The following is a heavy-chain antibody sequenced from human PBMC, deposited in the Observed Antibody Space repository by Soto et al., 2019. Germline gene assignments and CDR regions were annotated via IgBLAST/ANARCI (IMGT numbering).Heavy chain of an antibody. Sequence: PVGSLRLSCAASGFTFSSYAMSWVRQAPGKGLEWVSAISGSGGSTYYADSVKGRFTISRDNSKNTLYLQMNSLRAEDTAVYYCAKDHLPYCSGGSCYPGWEPVYGMDVWGQRTTVTVSS. J-gene: IGHJ6*02. CDR1: GFTFSSYA. CDR3: AKDHLPYCSGGSCYPGWEPVYGMDV. D-gene: IGHD2-15*01. CDR2: ISGSGGST. V-gene: IGHV3-23*01.